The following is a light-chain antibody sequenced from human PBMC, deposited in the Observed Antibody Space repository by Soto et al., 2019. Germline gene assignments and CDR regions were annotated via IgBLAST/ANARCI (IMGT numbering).Light chain of an antibody. J-gene: IGLJ2*01. CDR2: GDN. CDR3: AAWDDSLNGVV. V-gene: IGLV1-44*01. Sequence: QPVLTQPPSASGTPGQRVVISCSGSSSNIGSNIVNWYQQIPGTAPKLLIYGDNQRPSGVPDRFSVSKSGTPASLAISGLQSEDEADYYCAAWDDSLNGVVFGGGTKLTVL. CDR1: SSNIGSNI.